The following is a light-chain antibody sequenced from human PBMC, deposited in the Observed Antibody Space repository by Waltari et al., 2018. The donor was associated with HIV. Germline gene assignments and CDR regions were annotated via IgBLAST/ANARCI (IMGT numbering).Light chain of an antibody. J-gene: IGLJ1*01. CDR2: EVS. Sequence: QSALTQPASVPGPPGQSIPLSCTVTSSHVGGYNYVSSYQQHPGIAPKLMISEVSNRPSGVTNRFSGSKSGNTASLTISGLQVEDEADYYCSSYTSSSTLYVFGTGTKVTVL. CDR1: SSHVGGYNY. CDR3: SSYTSSSTLYV. V-gene: IGLV2-14*01.